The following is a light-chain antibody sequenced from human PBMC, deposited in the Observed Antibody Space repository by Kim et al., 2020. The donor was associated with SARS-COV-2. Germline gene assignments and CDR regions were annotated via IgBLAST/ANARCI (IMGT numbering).Light chain of an antibody. V-gene: IGKV4-1*01. CDR1: HRFFYSSNNKNY. CDR3: QQYYSTPPT. Sequence: ATINCKSSHRFFYSSNNKNYFAWYQQKPGQPPKLLIYWASTRESGVPDRFSGSGSGTDFTLTISSLQAEDVAVYYCQQYYSTPPTFGGGTKVDIK. J-gene: IGKJ4*01. CDR2: WAS.